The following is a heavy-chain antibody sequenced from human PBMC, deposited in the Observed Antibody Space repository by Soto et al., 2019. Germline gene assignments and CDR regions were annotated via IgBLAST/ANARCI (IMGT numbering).Heavy chain of an antibody. CDR3: ARSFALIGSHAP. CDR2: ISAYNGNT. CDR1: GYTFTSYG. J-gene: IGHJ4*02. Sequence: ASVKVSCKASGYTFTSYGISWVRQAPGQGLEGMGWISAYNGNTNYEQKLQGRVTMTTDTSTSTAYMELRSLRSDDTAVYYCARSFALIGSHAPWGQGTLVTVSS. D-gene: IGHD3-16*01. V-gene: IGHV1-18*01.